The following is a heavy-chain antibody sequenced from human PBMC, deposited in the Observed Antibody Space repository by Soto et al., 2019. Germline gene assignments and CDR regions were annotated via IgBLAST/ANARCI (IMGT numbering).Heavy chain of an antibody. Sequence: PSETLSLTCTVSGGSISSYYWSWIRQPPGKGLEWIGYIYYSGSTNYNPSLKSRVTISVGTSKNQFSLKLSSVTAADTAVYYCAREGRVAGLDYWGQGTLVTVSS. CDR2: IYYSGST. V-gene: IGHV4-59*01. CDR1: GGSISSYY. CDR3: AREGRVAGLDY. D-gene: IGHD6-19*01. J-gene: IGHJ4*02.